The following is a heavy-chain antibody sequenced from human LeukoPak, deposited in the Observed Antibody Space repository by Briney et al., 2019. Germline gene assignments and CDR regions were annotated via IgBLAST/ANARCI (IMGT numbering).Heavy chain of an antibody. CDR2: IYYSGST. CDR1: GGSISSSSYY. Sequence: SETLSLTCTVSGGSISSSSYYWGWIRQPPGKGLEWLGSIYYSGSTYYNPSLKSRVTISVDTSKNQFSLKLSSVTAADTAVYYCASNYYGSGSYYNVHLYNIDYWGQGTLVTVSS. D-gene: IGHD3-10*01. V-gene: IGHV4-39*07. J-gene: IGHJ4*02. CDR3: ASNYYGSGSYYNVHLYNIDY.